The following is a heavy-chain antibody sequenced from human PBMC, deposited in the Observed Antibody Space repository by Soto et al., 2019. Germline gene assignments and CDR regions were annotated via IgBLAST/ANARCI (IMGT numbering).Heavy chain of an antibody. D-gene: IGHD6-13*01. Sequence: QVQLVQSGAEVKKPGSSVKVSCKTSGDTFSSYAISWVRQAPGQRLEWMGGMIPIFGTANYAQRFQSRVTITADESTSTAYMAVSSLRSEDTAVYYCARGPPGSSSWYWNLDLWGRGTLVSVSS. CDR3: ARGPPGSSSWYWNLDL. V-gene: IGHV1-69*01. J-gene: IGHJ2*01. CDR1: GDTFSSYA. CDR2: MIPIFGTA.